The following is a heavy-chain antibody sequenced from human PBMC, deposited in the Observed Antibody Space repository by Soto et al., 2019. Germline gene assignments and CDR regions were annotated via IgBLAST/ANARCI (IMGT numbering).Heavy chain of an antibody. V-gene: IGHV1-24*01. Sequence: ASVKVSCKVSGYTLTELSMHWVRQAPGKGLEWMGGVDPEEGETIYAQKLQGRVTMTEDTSTDTAYMELSSLRSEDTAVYYCASLGPNAFDIWGQGTMVTVSS. CDR2: VDPEEGET. J-gene: IGHJ3*02. CDR1: GYTLTELS. D-gene: IGHD3-16*01. CDR3: ASLGPNAFDI.